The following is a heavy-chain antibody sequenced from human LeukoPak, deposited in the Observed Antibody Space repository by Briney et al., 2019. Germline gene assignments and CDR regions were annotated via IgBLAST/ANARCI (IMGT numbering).Heavy chain of an antibody. CDR3: AKDGLAGYYRGYYYYYYGMDV. J-gene: IGHJ6*02. CDR2: ISYDGSNK. V-gene: IGHV3-30*18. Sequence: GGSLRLSCAASGFTFSSYGMHWVRQAPGKGLEWVAVISYDGSNKYYADSVKGRFTISRDNSKNTLYLQMNSLRAEDTAVYYCAKDGLAGYYRGYYYYYYGMDVWGQGTTVTVSS. CDR1: GFTFSSYG. D-gene: IGHD3-9*01.